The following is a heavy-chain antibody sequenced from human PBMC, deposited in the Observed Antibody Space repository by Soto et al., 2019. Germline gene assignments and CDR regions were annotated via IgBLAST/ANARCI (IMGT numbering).Heavy chain of an antibody. Sequence: QVQLVQSGAEVKKPGASVKVSCKASGYTFTGYYMHWVRQAPGQGLEWMGWINPNSGGTNYAQKCQGWVTMTRDTSISTAYMELSRLRSDDTAVYYCARDTSSGWYYAFDIWGQGTMVTVSS. V-gene: IGHV1-2*04. CDR2: INPNSGGT. J-gene: IGHJ3*02. CDR1: GYTFTGYY. D-gene: IGHD6-19*01. CDR3: ARDTSSGWYYAFDI.